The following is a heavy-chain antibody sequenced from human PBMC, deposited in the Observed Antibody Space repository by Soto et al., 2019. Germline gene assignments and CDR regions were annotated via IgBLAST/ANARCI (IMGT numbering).Heavy chain of an antibody. CDR3: ARVDIVVVPPARDYYYGMDV. D-gene: IGHD2-2*01. CDR2: ISAYNGNT. J-gene: IGHJ6*02. CDR1: GYTFTSYG. Sequence: QVQLVQSGAEVKKPGASVKVSCKASGYTFTSYGISWVRQAPGQGLEWMGWISAYNGNTNYAQKLQGRVTMTTDTSTSTAYTELRSLRSDDTAVYYCARVDIVVVPPARDYYYGMDVWGQGTTVTVSS. V-gene: IGHV1-18*01.